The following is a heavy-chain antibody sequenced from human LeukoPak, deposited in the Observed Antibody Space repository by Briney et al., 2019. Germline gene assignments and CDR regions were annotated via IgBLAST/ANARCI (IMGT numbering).Heavy chain of an antibody. D-gene: IGHD3-10*01. CDR1: GYTFTGYY. CDR3: ARDYTMVRGVIDY. Sequence: ASVKVSCKASGYTFTGYYTHWVRQAPGQGLEWMGWINPNSGGTNYAQKFQGRVTMTRDTSISTAYMELSRLRSDDTAVYYCARDYTMVRGVIDYWGQGTLVTVSS. J-gene: IGHJ4*02. CDR2: INPNSGGT. V-gene: IGHV1-2*02.